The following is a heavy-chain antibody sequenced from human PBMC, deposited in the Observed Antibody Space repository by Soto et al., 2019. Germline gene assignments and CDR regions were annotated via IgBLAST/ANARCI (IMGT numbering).Heavy chain of an antibody. V-gene: IGHV1-69*01. CDR3: ARSQGGSSSLDIYYYYYYGMDV. Sequence: QVQLVQSGAEVKKPGSSVKVSCKAPGGTFSSYAISWVRLAPGQGLEWMGGVILIFGTAKYAQKFQGRVTITADESTSRGYMELSSLRSEDTAVYYCARSQGGSSSLDIYYYYYYGMDVWGQGTTVTVSS. D-gene: IGHD2-15*01. CDR2: VILIFGTA. CDR1: GGTFSSYA. J-gene: IGHJ6*02.